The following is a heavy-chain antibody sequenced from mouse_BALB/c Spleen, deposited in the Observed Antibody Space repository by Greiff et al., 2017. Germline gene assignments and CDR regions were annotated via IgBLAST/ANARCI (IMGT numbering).Heavy chain of an antibody. D-gene: IGHD1-1*01. J-gene: IGHJ1*01. CDR3: ADYYGSSSGYFDV. V-gene: IGHV1-7*01. CDR1: GYTFTSYW. Sequence: QVQLKESGAELAKPGASVKMSCKASGYTFTSYWMHWVKQRPGQGLEWIGYINPSTGYTEYNQKFKDKATLTADKSSSTAYMQLSSLTSEDSAVYYCADYYGSSSGYFDVWGAGTTVTVSS. CDR2: INPSTGYT.